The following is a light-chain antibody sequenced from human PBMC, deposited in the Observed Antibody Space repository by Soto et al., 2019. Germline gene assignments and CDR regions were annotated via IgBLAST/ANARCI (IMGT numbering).Light chain of an antibody. J-gene: IGKJ5*01. V-gene: IGKV3D-15*01. CDR1: QSVSNN. CDR3: QQYNNWPPIT. Sequence: DILMTQSPATLSVSPGERATLSCRASQSVSNNYLAWYQQKPGQAPRLLIYGASNRATGIPDRFSGSGSGTEFTLTISSLQSEDFAVYYCQQYNNWPPITFGQGTRLEIK. CDR2: GAS.